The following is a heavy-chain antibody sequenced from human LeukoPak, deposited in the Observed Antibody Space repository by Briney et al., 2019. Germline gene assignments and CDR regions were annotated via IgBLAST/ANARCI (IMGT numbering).Heavy chain of an antibody. Sequence: AASVKVSCKASGYTFTGYYMHWVRQAHGQGLEWMGWINPNSGGTNYAQKFQGRVTMTRDTSISTAYMELSRLRSDDTAVYYCARDDCSGGSCYSRGSFKIARQRTNWFDPWGQGTLVTVSS. J-gene: IGHJ5*02. V-gene: IGHV1-2*02. CDR2: INPNSGGT. CDR1: GYTFTGYY. CDR3: ARDDCSGGSCYSRGSFKIARQRTNWFDP. D-gene: IGHD2-15*01.